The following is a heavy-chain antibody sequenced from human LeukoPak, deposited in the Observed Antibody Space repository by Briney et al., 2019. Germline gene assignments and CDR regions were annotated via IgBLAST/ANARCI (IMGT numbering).Heavy chain of an antibody. Sequence: GGSLRLSCAASGFTFSSYAMSWVRQAPGKGLEWVSAISCSGGSTYYAEAVKGRFTISRDNSKNTLYLQMNSLRAEDTAVYYCAKEGNGDYYFDYWGQGTLVTVSS. CDR3: AKEGNGDYYFDY. J-gene: IGHJ4*02. V-gene: IGHV3-23*01. D-gene: IGHD4-17*01. CDR1: GFTFSSYA. CDR2: ISCSGGST.